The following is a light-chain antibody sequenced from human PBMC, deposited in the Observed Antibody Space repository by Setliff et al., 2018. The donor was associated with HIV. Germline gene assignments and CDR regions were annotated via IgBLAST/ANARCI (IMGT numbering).Light chain of an antibody. CDR1: HTDIGAYNY. CDR3: SSYSTSNTLVL. Sequence: QSVLTQPASVSGSPGQSVTISCSGSHTDIGAYNYVSWYQQYPDEVPNLIIYEVSHRPSGSSARFSGAKSGNTASLMISGLQTEDEAIYYCSSYSTSNTLVLFGGGTK. J-gene: IGLJ2*01. CDR2: EVS. V-gene: IGLV2-14*01.